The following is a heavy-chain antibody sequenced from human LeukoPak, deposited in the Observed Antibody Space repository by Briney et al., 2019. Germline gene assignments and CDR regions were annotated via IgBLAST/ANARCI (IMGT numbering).Heavy chain of an antibody. CDR2: IKEDGSEK. V-gene: IGHV3-7*01. D-gene: IGHD2-15*01. J-gene: IGHJ4*02. CDR3: AREGDYYCSGGSCYDY. Sequence: GGSLRLSCAASGFTLSSYWLSWVRQAPGKGREWVANIKEDGSEKYYVDSVKGRFTISRDNAKNSVYLQMNSLRAEDTAVCYCAREGDYYCSGGSCYDYWGQGTLVTVSS. CDR1: GFTLSSYW.